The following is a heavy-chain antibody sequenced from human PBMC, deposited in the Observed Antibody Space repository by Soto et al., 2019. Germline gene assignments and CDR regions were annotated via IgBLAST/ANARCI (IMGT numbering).Heavy chain of an antibody. V-gene: IGHV3-64*01. D-gene: IGHD2-2*01. CDR2: ISSNGGST. Sequence: DVQLVESGGGLVQPGGSLRLSCAASGFTFSSYAMHWVRQAPGKGLEYVSAISSNGGSTYYANSVKGRFTISRDNSKNTLYLQMGSLRAEDMAVYYCARETRYCSSTRCWVDYFDYWGQGTLVTVSS. CDR1: GFTFSSYA. CDR3: ARETRYCSSTRCWVDYFDY. J-gene: IGHJ4*02.